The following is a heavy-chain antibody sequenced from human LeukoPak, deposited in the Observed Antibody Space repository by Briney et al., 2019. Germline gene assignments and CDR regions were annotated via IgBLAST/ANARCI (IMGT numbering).Heavy chain of an antibody. CDR2: IYYSGST. CDR3: ARHKGGSYGDYFDY. CDR1: GGSISSYY. V-gene: IGHV4-59*08. J-gene: IGHJ4*02. D-gene: IGHD1-26*01. Sequence: SETLSLTCTVSGGSISSYYWSWIRQPPGKGLEWTGYIYYSGSTNYNPSLKSRVTISVDTSKNQFSLKLSSVTAADTAVYYCARHKGGSYGDYFDYWAQGTLVTVSS.